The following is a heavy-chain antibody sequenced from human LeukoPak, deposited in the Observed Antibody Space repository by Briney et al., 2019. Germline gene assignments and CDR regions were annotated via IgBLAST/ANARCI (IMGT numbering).Heavy chain of an antibody. CDR2: ISSNGGST. V-gene: IGHV3-64*01. CDR3: ARGVVLDY. CDR1: GFTFSSYA. Sequence: GGSLRLSCAASGFTFSSYAMHWVRQAPGKGLEYVSAISSNGGSTYYANSVKGRFTISRDNSKNTLYLQMGSLRAEDMAVYYCARGVVLDYWGQGTLVTVSS. J-gene: IGHJ4*02. D-gene: IGHD2-15*01.